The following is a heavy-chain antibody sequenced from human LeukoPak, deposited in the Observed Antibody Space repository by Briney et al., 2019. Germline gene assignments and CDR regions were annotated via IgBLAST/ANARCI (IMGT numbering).Heavy chain of an antibody. CDR2: ISSSSSYI. CDR1: GFTFSSYS. CDR3: ARGNGDRIDYYGMDV. D-gene: IGHD4-17*01. J-gene: IGHJ6*02. Sequence: TGGSLRLSCAASGFTFSSYSMNWVRQAPGKGLEWVSSISSSSSYIYYADSVKGRFTISRDNAKNSLYLQMNSLRAEDTAVYYCARGNGDRIDYYGMDVWGQGTTVTVSS. V-gene: IGHV3-21*01.